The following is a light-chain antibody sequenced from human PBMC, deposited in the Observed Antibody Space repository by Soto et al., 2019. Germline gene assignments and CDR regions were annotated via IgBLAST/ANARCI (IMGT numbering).Light chain of an antibody. CDR1: QSVSSSY. Sequence: EIVLTQSPGTLSLSPGERATLSCRASQSVSSSYLAWYQQKPGQAPRLLIYGASSRATGIPDRVSGSGSGTDFTLTISRLETEEFAVYYCEQYGSSITFGQGTRLEIK. J-gene: IGKJ5*01. CDR3: EQYGSSIT. V-gene: IGKV3-20*01. CDR2: GAS.